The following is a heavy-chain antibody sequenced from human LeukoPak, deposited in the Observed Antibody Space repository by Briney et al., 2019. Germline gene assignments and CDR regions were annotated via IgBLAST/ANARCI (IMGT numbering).Heavy chain of an antibody. CDR3: ARGPPSAYGRDDAFDI. D-gene: IGHD5-12*01. V-gene: IGHV1-8*01. CDR1: GYTFTSYD. J-gene: IGHJ3*02. CDR2: MNPNSGNT. Sequence: ASVKVSCXASGYTFTSYDINWVRQATGQGLEWMAWMNPNSGNTGYAQKFQGRVTMTRNTSISTAYMELSSLRSEDTAVYYCARGPPSAYGRDDAFDIWGQGTMVTVSS.